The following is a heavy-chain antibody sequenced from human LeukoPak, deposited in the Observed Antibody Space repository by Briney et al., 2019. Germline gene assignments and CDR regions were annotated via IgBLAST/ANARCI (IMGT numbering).Heavy chain of an antibody. CDR2: ISYDGSNK. V-gene: IGHV3-30*04. D-gene: IGHD2-15*01. CDR1: GFTFSSYA. CDR3: ASGGSFYGMDV. Sequence: PGGSLRLSCAASGFTFSSYAMHWVRQAPGKGLEWVAVISYDGSNKNYADSVKGRFTISRDNSKNTLYLQMNSLRAEDTAVYYCASGGSFYGMDVWGQGTTVTVSS. J-gene: IGHJ6*02.